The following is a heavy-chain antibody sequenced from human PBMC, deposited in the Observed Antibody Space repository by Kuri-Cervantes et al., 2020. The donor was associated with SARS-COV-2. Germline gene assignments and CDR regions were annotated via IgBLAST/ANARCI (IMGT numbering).Heavy chain of an antibody. D-gene: IGHD3-3*01. V-gene: IGHV1-69*13. CDR2: IIPIFGTT. J-gene: IGHJ3*02. CDR1: VCTFNNYA. CDR3: ARDRGGSRFLVWLLLDAFDI. Sequence: SAVNVSFMACVCTFNNYAINWVRQAPGQGLEWMGGIIPIFGTTNYAQKFQGRVTITADESTSTAYMELSSLRSEDTAVYYCARDRGGSRFLVWLLLDAFDIWGQGTMVTVSS.